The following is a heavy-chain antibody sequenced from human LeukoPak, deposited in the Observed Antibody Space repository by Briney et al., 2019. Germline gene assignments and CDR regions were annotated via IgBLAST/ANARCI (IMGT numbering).Heavy chain of an antibody. V-gene: IGHV3-66*01. CDR2: IYSGGST. Sequence: GGSLRLSCAASGFTVSSNYMSWVRQAPGKGLEWVSVIYSGGSTYYADSVKGRFTISRDNSKNTLYLQMNSLRAEDTAVYYCARGLENYYYYGMDVWGQGTTVTVSS. J-gene: IGHJ6*02. CDR3: ARGLENYYYYGMDV. CDR1: GFTVSSNY. D-gene: IGHD1-1*01.